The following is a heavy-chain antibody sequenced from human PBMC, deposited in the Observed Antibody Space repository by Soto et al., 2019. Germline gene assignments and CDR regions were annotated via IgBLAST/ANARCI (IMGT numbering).Heavy chain of an antibody. CDR1: GFTFSSYA. J-gene: IGHJ2*01. CDR2: ISYDGSNK. CDR3: ARPLWTDDYNWGYFDL. Sequence: QVQLVESGGGVVQPGRSLRLSCAASGFTFSSYAMHWVRQAPGKGLEWVAGISYDGSNKYYADSVKGRFTISRDNSKNTLYLQMNSLRTEDTAVYYCARPLWTDDYNWGYFDLWGRGTLVTVSS. D-gene: IGHD4-4*01. V-gene: IGHV3-30-3*01.